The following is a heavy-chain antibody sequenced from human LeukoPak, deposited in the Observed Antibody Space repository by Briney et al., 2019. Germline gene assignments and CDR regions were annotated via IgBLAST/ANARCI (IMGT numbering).Heavy chain of an antibody. D-gene: IGHD3-22*01. Sequence: SETLSLTCIVSGDSISSGNFWGWIRQPPGKGLDYIGNIDHRGNTYYNPSLKSRLAILLDTSRNQFSLRLSSVTAADTAVYYCARERGYYDSSGYGSYSDYWGHGTLVTVSS. V-gene: IGHV4-38-2*02. J-gene: IGHJ4*01. CDR1: GDSISSGNF. CDR2: IDHRGNT. CDR3: ARERGYYDSSGYGSYSDY.